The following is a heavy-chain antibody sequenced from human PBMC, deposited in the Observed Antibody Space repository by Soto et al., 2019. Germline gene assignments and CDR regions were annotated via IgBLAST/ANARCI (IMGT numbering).Heavy chain of an antibody. Sequence: SLRLSCAASGFTFSSYGMHWVRQAPGKGLEWVAVIWYDGSNKYYADSVKGRFTISRDNSKNTLYLQMNSLRAEDTAVYYCARDLSIPDTPSSDYYYYGMDVWGQGTTVTVSS. D-gene: IGHD2-2*02. CDR2: IWYDGSNK. CDR3: ARDLSIPDTPSSDYYYYGMDV. J-gene: IGHJ6*02. V-gene: IGHV3-33*01. CDR1: GFTFSSYG.